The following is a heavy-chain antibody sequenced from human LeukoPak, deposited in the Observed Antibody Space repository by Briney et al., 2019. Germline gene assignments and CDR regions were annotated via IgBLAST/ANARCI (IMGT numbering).Heavy chain of an antibody. CDR1: GFTFSSYG. D-gene: IGHD5-18*01. V-gene: IGHV3-33*06. Sequence: PGGSLRLSCAASGFTFSSYGMHWVRQAPGEGLEWVAVIWYDGSNKYYADSVKGRFTISRDNSKNTLYLQMNSLRAEDTAVYYCAKDWYRYSYGYTVDYWGQGTLVTVSS. J-gene: IGHJ4*02. CDR3: AKDWYRYSYGYTVDY. CDR2: IWYDGSNK.